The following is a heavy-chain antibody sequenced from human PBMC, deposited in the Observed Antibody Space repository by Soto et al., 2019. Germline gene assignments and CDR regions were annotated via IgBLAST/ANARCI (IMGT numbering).Heavy chain of an antibody. Sequence: QPRGALLLSCASCVFTFNIYAMGWVGQAPGKGLDWVSSVSGLGATTHHADSVQGRFTISIDNSRNTLYLQMNSLRAEDTAVYYRAKLSQYSSPYYFNSWGQGTMFTVSS. CDR2: VSGLGATT. J-gene: IGHJ4*02. V-gene: IGHV3-23*01. D-gene: IGHD6-6*01. CDR3: AKLSQYSSPYYFNS. CDR1: VFTFNIYA.